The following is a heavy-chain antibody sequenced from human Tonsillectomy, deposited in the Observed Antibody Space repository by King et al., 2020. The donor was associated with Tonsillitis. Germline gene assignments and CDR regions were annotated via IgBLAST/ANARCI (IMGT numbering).Heavy chain of an antibody. D-gene: IGHD1-14*01. V-gene: IGHV3-48*01. CDR2: IDSSSSTI. CDR1: GFTFSSYT. CDR3: TRGRPTGY. Sequence: VQLVESGGGLVQPGGSLRLSCAASGFTFSSYTMSWVRQAPGKGLEWVSFIDSSSSTIYYADFVKGRFTISRDNAKNSLYLQMNNLRAEDTAVYYCTRGRPTGYWGQGALVTVSS. J-gene: IGHJ4*02.